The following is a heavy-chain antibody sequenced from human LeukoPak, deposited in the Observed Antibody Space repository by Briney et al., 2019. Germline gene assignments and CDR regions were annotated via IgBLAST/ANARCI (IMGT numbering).Heavy chain of an antibody. V-gene: IGHV3-9*01. CDR1: GFTFDDYA. CDR3: IKDLRLDLHFDTFDI. CDR2: ISWDSGSR. Sequence: GRSLRLSRAASGFTFDDYAMHWVRQRPGKGLEWVSSISWDSGSRVYADSVKGRFSISRDNAKNSLYLQMSSLTPEDTALYYCIKDLRLDLHFDTFDIWGQGTLVTVSS. J-gene: IGHJ3*02. D-gene: IGHD1-7*01.